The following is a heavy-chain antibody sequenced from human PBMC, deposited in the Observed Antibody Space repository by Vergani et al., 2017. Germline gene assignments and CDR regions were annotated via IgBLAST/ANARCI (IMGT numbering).Heavy chain of an antibody. CDR1: GFTFSSYE. J-gene: IGHJ4*02. CDR3: ARDGGYCSSTSCRFDY. CDR2: ISSSGSTI. D-gene: IGHD2-2*01. Sequence: VQLVESGGGVVQPGRSLRLSCAASGFTFSSYEMNWVRQAPGKGLEWVSYISSSGSTIYYADSVKGRFTISRDNAKNSLYLQMNSLRAEDTAVYYCARDGGYCSSTSCRFDYWGQGTLVTVSS. V-gene: IGHV3-48*03.